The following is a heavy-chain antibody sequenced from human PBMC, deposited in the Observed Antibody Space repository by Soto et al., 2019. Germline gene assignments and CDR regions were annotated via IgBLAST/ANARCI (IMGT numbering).Heavy chain of an antibody. Sequence: ASVKVSCKVSGYTLTELSMHWVRQAPGKGLEWMGGFDPEDGETIYAQKFQGRVTMTEDTSTDTAYMELSSLRSEDTAVYYCATDRWDYYDSSGYFDYWAQGTLVTVSS. V-gene: IGHV1-24*01. J-gene: IGHJ4*02. CDR3: ATDRWDYYDSSGYFDY. CDR1: GYTLTELS. CDR2: FDPEDGET. D-gene: IGHD3-22*01.